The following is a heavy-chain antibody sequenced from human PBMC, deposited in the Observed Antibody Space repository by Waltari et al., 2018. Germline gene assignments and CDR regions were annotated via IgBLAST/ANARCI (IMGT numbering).Heavy chain of an antibody. J-gene: IGHJ3*02. V-gene: IGHV3-7*01. Sequence: VQLQESGPGLVKPSETLSLTCAVSGYSISSGYYWGWIRQAPGKGLEWVANIKQDGSEKYYVDSVKGRFTISRDNAKNSLYLQMNSLRAEDTAVYYCARIRDSSGYYWAFDIWGQGTMVTVSS. CDR1: GYSISSGYY. D-gene: IGHD3-22*01. CDR2: IKQDGSEK. CDR3: ARIRDSSGYYWAFDI.